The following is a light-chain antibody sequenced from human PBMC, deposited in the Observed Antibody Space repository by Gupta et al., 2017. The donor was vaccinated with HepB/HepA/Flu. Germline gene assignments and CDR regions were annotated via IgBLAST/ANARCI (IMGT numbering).Light chain of an antibody. CDR3: QQRSNWPIT. V-gene: IGKV3-11*01. CDR1: QSVSSY. CDR2: DAS. Sequence: EIVLTQSPATLSVSPGERATLSCRASQSVSSYLAWYQQKPGQAPRLLIYDASNRATGIPARFSGSGSGTDFTLTISSLEPEDFAVYYCQQRSNWPITFGRGTKVEIK. J-gene: IGKJ4*01.